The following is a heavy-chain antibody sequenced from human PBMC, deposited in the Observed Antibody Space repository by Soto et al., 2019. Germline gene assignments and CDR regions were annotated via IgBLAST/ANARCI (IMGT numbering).Heavy chain of an antibody. CDR1: GYVFSHYG. V-gene: IGHV1-18*01. Sequence: ASVKVSCKTSGYVFSHYGMSWVRQAPGQWLEWMGWIGPFNGKPDYAQNFQGRVTITRDMSTSTAYMELSSLRSEDTAVYYCAAVHLRPRQDSGRGYYYFYGMDVWGQGTTVTVSS. CDR3: AAVHLRPRQDSGRGYYYFYGMDV. D-gene: IGHD4-17*01. J-gene: IGHJ6*02. CDR2: IGPFNGKP.